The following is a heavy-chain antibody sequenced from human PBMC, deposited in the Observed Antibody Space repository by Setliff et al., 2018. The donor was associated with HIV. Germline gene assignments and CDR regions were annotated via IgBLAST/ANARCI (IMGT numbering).Heavy chain of an antibody. CDR2: INVGNGNT. Sequence: ASVKVSCKASGYTFSNYVMQWVRQAPGQRLEWMGWINVGNGNTKYSEKFQGRVTITRDTSASTAYMELNSLRFEDTAVYYCAAVEPFMFQGVRNWGQGTLVTVSS. J-gene: IGHJ4*02. V-gene: IGHV1-3*01. CDR1: GYTFSNYV. D-gene: IGHD3-10*01. CDR3: AAVEPFMFQGVRN.